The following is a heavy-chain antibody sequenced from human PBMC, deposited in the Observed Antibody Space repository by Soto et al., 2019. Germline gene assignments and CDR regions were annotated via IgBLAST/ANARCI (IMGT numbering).Heavy chain of an antibody. CDR1: DGSIRNYY. Sequence: SETLSLTCTVSDGSIRNYYWSWIRQPPGKGLEWIEHIYYTGSTKYNPSLKSRVIMSVDTSKNQFSLNLSSVTAADTAVYYCARHDVLDYWGQGTLVTVSS. D-gene: IGHD6-6*01. CDR3: ARHDVLDY. V-gene: IGHV4-59*01. J-gene: IGHJ4*02. CDR2: IYYTGST.